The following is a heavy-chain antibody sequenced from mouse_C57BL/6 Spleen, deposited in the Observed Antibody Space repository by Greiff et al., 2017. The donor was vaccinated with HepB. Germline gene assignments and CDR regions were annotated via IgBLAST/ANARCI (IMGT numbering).Heavy chain of an antibody. D-gene: IGHD1-1*01. V-gene: IGHV5-17*01. CDR3: ARLTYYYGSSYDYYAMDY. CDR2: ISSGSSTI. J-gene: IGHJ4*01. Sequence: DVMLVESGGGLVKPGGSLKLSCAASGFTFSDYGMHWVRQAPEKGLEWVAYISSGSSTIYYADTVKGRFTISRDNAKNTLFLQMTSLRSEDTAMYYCARLTYYYGSSYDYYAMDYWGQGTSVTVSS. CDR1: GFTFSDYG.